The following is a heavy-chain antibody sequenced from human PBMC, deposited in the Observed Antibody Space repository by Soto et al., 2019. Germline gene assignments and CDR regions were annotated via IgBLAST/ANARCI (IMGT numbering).Heavy chain of an antibody. J-gene: IGHJ4*02. V-gene: IGHV1-69*01. CDR2: ISPIIGTA. CDR1: GYTFTSYG. CDR3: ARDAGPDFDY. Sequence: NVSCKASGYTFTSYGISWVRQAPGQGLEWMGGISPIIGTANYAQKLQGRVTMTADESTSTAYMELSSLRSEDTAVYYCARDAGPDFDYWGQGTLVTVSS.